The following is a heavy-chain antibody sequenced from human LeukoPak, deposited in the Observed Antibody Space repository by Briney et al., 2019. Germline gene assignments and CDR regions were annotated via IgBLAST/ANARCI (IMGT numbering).Heavy chain of an antibody. J-gene: IGHJ5*02. CDR1: GYSISSGYY. CDR3: ARDLSGDWFDP. V-gene: IGHV4-38-2*02. D-gene: IGHD3-10*01. Sequence: PSETLSLTCAVSGYSISSGYYWGWIRQPPGKGLEWIGSIYHSGSTYYNPSLKSRVTISVDTSKNQFSLKLSSVTAADTAVYYCARDLSGDWFDPWGQGTLVTVSS. CDR2: IYHSGST.